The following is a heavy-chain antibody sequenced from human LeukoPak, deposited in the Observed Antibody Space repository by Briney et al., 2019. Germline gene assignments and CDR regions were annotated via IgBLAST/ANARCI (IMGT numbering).Heavy chain of an antibody. J-gene: IGHJ5*02. CDR2: IIPIRGIA. CDR1: GGTFSSYA. Sequence: GASVKVSCKASGGTFSSYAISWVRQAPGQGLEWMGRIIPIRGIANYAQKFQGRVTITADKSTSTAYMEMSSLRSEDTAVYYCARVGTYYYGSGSSTTELDPWGQGTLVTVSS. CDR3: ARVGTYYYGSGSSTTELDP. D-gene: IGHD3-10*01. V-gene: IGHV1-69*04.